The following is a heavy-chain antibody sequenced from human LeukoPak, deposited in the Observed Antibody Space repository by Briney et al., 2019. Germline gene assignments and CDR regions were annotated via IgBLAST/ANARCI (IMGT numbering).Heavy chain of an antibody. D-gene: IGHD2-21*02. CDR1: GFTFSSYA. V-gene: IGHV3-23*01. Sequence: GGSLRLSCAASGFTFSSYAMSWVRQAPGKGLEWVSAISGSGGSTYYADSVKGRCTISRDNSKNTLCLQMNGRRAEDTDVYYCAKWIDVGDWGFDYWGPGTLVTVSS. CDR3: AKWIDVGDWGFDY. J-gene: IGHJ4*02. CDR2: ISGSGGST.